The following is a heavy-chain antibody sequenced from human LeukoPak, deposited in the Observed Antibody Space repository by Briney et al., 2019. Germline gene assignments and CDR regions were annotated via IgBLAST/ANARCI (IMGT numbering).Heavy chain of an antibody. CDR2: VSGYNDNT. CDR1: GYTFTGYH. CDR3: ARDGHTGYSSGWTNYYYYYYMDV. J-gene: IGHJ6*03. Sequence: ASLKVSCKASGYTFTGYHMHWVRQAPGQGLEWMGWVSGYNDNTNYAQKVQGRVTMTTDTSTSTAYMELRGLRSDDTAVYYCARDGHTGYSSGWTNYYYYYYMDVWGKGTTVTVSS. V-gene: IGHV1-18*04. D-gene: IGHD6-19*01.